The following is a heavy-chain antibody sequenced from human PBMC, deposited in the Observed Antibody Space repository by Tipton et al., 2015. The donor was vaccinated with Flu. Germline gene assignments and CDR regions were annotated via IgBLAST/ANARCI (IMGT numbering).Heavy chain of an antibody. Sequence: TLSLTCTVSGGSISSYYWSWIRQPPGKGLEWIGYIYYSRSTNYNPSLKSRVTISVDTSKNQFSLKLSSVTAAGTAVYYCARVSSSSSWSQDWYFGRWGRGTLVTVSS. V-gene: IGHV4-59*01. J-gene: IGHJ2*01. CDR2: IYYSRST. D-gene: IGHD6-13*01. CDR3: ARVSSSSSWSQDWYFGR. CDR1: GGSISSYY.